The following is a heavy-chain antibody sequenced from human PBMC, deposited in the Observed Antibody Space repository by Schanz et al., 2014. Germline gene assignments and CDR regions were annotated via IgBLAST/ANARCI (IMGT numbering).Heavy chain of an antibody. D-gene: IGHD2-15*01. J-gene: IGHJ4*02. Sequence: QVQLQESGPGLVKPSETLSLTCTVSGGSISSFYWSWIRQPAGKGLEWIGRIYTNGSTKYNPSLKSRVTLSVATSKNQFSLKLSSVTAADTAVYYCARLPGLYCSGGTCYRGYWGQGTLVTVTS. CDR1: GGSISSFY. CDR3: ARLPGLYCSGGTCYRGY. V-gene: IGHV4-4*07. CDR2: IYTNGST.